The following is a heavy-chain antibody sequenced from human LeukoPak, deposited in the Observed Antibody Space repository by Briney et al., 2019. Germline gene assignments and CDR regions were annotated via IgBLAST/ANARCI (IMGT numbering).Heavy chain of an antibody. V-gene: IGHV3-7*01. D-gene: IGHD1-26*01. Sequence: GGSLRLSCAASGFTFSSYEMNWVRQAPGKGLEWVANIKQDGSEKYYVDSVKGRFTISRDNAKNSLYLQMNSLRAEDTAVYYCARDIIVGATQWFDPWGQGTLVTVSS. CDR1: GFTFSSYE. J-gene: IGHJ5*02. CDR2: IKQDGSEK. CDR3: ARDIIVGATQWFDP.